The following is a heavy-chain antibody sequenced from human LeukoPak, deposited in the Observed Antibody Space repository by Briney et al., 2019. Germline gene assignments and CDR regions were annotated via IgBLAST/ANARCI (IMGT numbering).Heavy chain of an antibody. Sequence: RASVKVSCKASGYTFTNFDINWVRQAPGQGLEWMGWMNPVSGNAGSAQKFQGRVTLTRDTSISTAYMELSSLTSDDTAFYYCARAPMGTAPLYWGQGTLVTVSS. CDR1: GYTFTNFD. CDR2: MNPVSGNA. V-gene: IGHV1-8*01. D-gene: IGHD1/OR15-1a*01. J-gene: IGHJ4*02. CDR3: ARAPMGTAPLY.